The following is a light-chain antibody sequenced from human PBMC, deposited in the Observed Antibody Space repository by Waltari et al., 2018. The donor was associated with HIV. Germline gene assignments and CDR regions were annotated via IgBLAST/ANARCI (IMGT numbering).Light chain of an antibody. V-gene: IGLV1-40*01. J-gene: IGLJ3*02. CDR3: HSHAGNLGV. CDR1: SSNIGAGHA. CDR2: DSI. Sequence: QSVLTQPPSVSGAPGQRVTIFCTGSSSNIGAGHAVHWYQLLPGTAPKVVIFDSIDRPAGVPARFSGSRSGTSASLAINELRADDEADYYCHSHAGNLGVFGGGTKVTVL.